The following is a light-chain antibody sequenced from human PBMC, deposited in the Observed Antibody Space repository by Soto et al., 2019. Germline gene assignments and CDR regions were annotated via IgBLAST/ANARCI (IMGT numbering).Light chain of an antibody. CDR1: QSISDW. J-gene: IGKJ1*01. V-gene: IGKV1-5*01. Sequence: DIQMTQSPSTLSASVGDRVTITCRASQSISDWLAWFQQKPGKAPKVLIYDASTLESGVPSRFSGSGSGTEFTLTISSLQPEDSATYYCQQYYSSWTFGQGTKVEIK. CDR2: DAS. CDR3: QQYYSSWT.